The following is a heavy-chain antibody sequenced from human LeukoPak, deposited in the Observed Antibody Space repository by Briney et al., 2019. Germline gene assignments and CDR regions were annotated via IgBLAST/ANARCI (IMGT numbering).Heavy chain of an antibody. CDR3: ARRRDFIDY. D-gene: IGHD3/OR15-3a*01. Sequence: GGSLRLSCAASGFTLSDYFMSWIRQAPGKGLEWVSYSSSGSTIYYADSVKGRFAISRDNAKNSLYLQMNSLRAEDTAVYYCARRRDFIDYWGQGTLVTVSS. CDR1: GFTLSDYF. V-gene: IGHV3-11*01. J-gene: IGHJ4*02. CDR2: SSSGSTI.